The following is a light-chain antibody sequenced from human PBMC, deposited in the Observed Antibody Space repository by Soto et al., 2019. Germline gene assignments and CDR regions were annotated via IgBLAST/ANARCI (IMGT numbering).Light chain of an antibody. CDR3: QQYAAFSWT. CDR1: QSITTW. Sequence: DIQMTQSPSTLSASIGDRVTITCRASQSITTWLAWYQQKVGKAPKLVIYDASSLESGVPSRFSGSGSGTEFTLTISSLQPDDFATYYCQQYAAFSWTFGGGTKVDIK. J-gene: IGKJ4*02. CDR2: DAS. V-gene: IGKV1-5*01.